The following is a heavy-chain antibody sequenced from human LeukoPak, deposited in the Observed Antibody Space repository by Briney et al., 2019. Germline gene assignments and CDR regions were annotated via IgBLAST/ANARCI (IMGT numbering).Heavy chain of an antibody. CDR2: ISGSGGST. CDR3: AKELRYFDWSTYYYYMDV. D-gene: IGHD3-9*01. Sequence: GGSLRLSCAASGFTFSSYAMSWVRQAPGKGLEGGSAISGSGGSTYYADSVKGRFTISRDNSKNTLYLQMNSLRDEDTAVYYCAKELRYFDWSTYYYYMDVWGKGTTVTVSS. CDR1: GFTFSSYA. J-gene: IGHJ6*03. V-gene: IGHV3-23*01.